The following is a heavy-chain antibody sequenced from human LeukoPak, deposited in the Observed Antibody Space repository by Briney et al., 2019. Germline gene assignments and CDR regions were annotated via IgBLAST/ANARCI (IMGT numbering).Heavy chain of an antibody. CDR2: IYYSGST. Sequence: SQTLSLTCTVSGGSISSGGYYWSWIRQHPGKGLEWIGYIYYSGSTYYNPSLKSRVTISVDTSKNQFSLKLSSVTAADTAVYYCARAVLQAAADRVWWFDPWGQGTLVTVSS. J-gene: IGHJ5*02. CDR3: ARAVLQAAADRVWWFDP. CDR1: GGSISSGGYY. V-gene: IGHV4-31*03. D-gene: IGHD6-13*01.